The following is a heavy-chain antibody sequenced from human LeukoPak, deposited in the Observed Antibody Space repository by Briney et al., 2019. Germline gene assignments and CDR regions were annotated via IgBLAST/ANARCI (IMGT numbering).Heavy chain of an antibody. CDR3: ARVGGQWPDDAFDI. CDR1: GYTFTSYG. D-gene: IGHD6-19*01. CDR2: ISAYNGNT. Sequence: ATAKVSCKASGYTFTSYGISWVRQAPGQGLEWMGWISAYNGNTNYAQKLQGRVTMTTDTSTSTAYMELRSLRSDDTAVYYCARVGGQWPDDAFDIWGQGTMVTVSS. V-gene: IGHV1-18*04. J-gene: IGHJ3*02.